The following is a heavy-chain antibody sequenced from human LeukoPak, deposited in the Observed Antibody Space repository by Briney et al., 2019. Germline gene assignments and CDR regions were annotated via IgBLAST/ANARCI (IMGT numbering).Heavy chain of an antibody. CDR1: GGSIGSYY. CDR2: IYTSGST. V-gene: IGHV4-4*07. Sequence: SETLSLTCTVSGGSIGSYYGSWIRHPAGRGLEWIGRIYTSGSTNYNPSLKSRVTMSVDTSTNQFSLKLSSVTAADTAVYYCASYPRGVIVSADDAFDIWGQGTMVTVSS. CDR3: ASYPRGVIVSADDAFDI. J-gene: IGHJ3*02. D-gene: IGHD3-16*02.